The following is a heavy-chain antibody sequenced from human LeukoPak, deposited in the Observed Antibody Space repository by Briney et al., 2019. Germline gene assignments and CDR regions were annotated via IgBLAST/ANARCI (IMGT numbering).Heavy chain of an antibody. CDR3: ARVTRGPDGHDWFDP. J-gene: IGHJ5*02. CDR1: GGFISSYY. Sequence: SETLSLTCTVSGGFISSYYWTWIRQPPGKGLEWIGYIYSSGSTSYSPSLKSRVTISVDTSKNQFSLKLSSVTAADTAVYYCARVTRGPDGHDWFDPWGQGILVTVSS. V-gene: IGHV4-59*01. CDR2: IYSSGST. D-gene: IGHD1-14*01.